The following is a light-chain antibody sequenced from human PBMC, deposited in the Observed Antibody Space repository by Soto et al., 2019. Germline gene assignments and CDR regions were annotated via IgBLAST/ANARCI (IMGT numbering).Light chain of an antibody. Sequence: DIVLTQSPGTLSLSPGERATLSCRASQSVSSSYLAWYQQKPGQAPRLLIYGASIRATGIPDRFSGSGSGTDFTLTISRLEPEDFATYYCQQYEAYPLTFGGGTKVEI. V-gene: IGKV3-20*01. J-gene: IGKJ4*01. CDR3: QQYEAYPLT. CDR2: GAS. CDR1: QSVSSSY.